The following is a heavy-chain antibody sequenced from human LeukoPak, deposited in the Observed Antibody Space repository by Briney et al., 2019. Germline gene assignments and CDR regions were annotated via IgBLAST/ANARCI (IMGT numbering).Heavy chain of an antibody. CDR1: GFTFSSYA. CDR3: AKGDYYGSGSLRSWYFDL. D-gene: IGHD3-10*01. V-gene: IGHV3-23*01. CDR2: ISGSGGST. J-gene: IGHJ2*01. Sequence: GGSLRLSCAASGFTFSSYAMSWVRQAPGKGLEWVSAISGSGGSTYYADSVKGRFTISRDNSKNTLYLQMNSLRAEDTAVCYCAKGDYYGSGSLRSWYFDLWGRGTLVTVSS.